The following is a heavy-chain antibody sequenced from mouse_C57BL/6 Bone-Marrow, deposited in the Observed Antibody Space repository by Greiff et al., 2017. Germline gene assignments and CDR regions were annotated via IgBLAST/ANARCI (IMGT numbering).Heavy chain of an antibody. Sequence: VQLVESDAELVKPGASVKISCKVSGYTFTDHTIHWMKQRPEQGLEWIGYIYPRDGSTKYNEKFKGKATLTADKSSSTAYMQLNSLTAEDSAVYFCAIHYYGSSGGYCFGDWGQGTTLTVSS. CDR1: GYTFTDHT. CDR2: IYPRDGST. J-gene: IGHJ2*01. V-gene: IGHV1-78*01. D-gene: IGHD1-1*01. CDR3: AIHYYGSSGGYCFGD.